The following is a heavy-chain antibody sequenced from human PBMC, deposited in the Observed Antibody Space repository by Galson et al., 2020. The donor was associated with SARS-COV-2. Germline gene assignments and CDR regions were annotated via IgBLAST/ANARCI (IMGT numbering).Heavy chain of an antibody. Sequence: DSGPTLVKPTQTLTLTCTFSGFSLTTSGVGVGWIRQPRGKALEWLALIYWNDDKRYSPSLKSRLTITKDTSKNQVVLTMTNMDPVDTATYFCAHSAPSSLTIFGVVIVKDYFDYWGQGTLVTVSS. V-gene: IGHV2-5*01. D-gene: IGHD3-3*01. CDR2: IYWNDDK. J-gene: IGHJ4*02. CDR1: GFSLTTSGVG. CDR3: AHSAPSSLTIFGVVIVKDYFDY.